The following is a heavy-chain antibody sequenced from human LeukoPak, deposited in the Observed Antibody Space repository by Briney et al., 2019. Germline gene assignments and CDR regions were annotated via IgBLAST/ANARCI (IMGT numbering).Heavy chain of an antibody. CDR2: INPNSGGT. CDR1: GYTFTGYS. Sequence: ASVKVSCKASGYTFTGYSMHWVLQAPGQGLEWMGWINPNSGGTNYAQKFQGRVTMTRDTSISTAYMELSRLRSDDTAVYYCARDLQVVPYEHVYFDYWGQGTLVTVSS. V-gene: IGHV1-2*02. J-gene: IGHJ4*02. CDR3: ARDLQVVPYEHVYFDY. D-gene: IGHD2-2*01.